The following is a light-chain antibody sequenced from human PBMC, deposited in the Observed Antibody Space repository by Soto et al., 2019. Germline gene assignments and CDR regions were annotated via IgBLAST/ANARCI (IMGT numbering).Light chain of an antibody. CDR3: QHYNSYSEE. Sequence: DIQITHSPCARSGSVVDRVTITFRASQTISSWLAWYQQKPGKAPKLLIYKASTLKSGVPSRFSGSGSGTEFTLTISSLQPDDFATYYCQHYNSYSEEFGQGTKVDIK. CDR1: QTISSW. V-gene: IGKV1-5*03. CDR2: KAS. J-gene: IGKJ1*01.